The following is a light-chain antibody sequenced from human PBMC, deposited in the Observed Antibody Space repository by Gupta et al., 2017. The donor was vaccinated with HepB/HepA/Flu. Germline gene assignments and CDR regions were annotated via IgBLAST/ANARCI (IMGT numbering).Light chain of an antibody. CDR2: GVS. CDR1: SSDIGAFDA. V-gene: IGLV2-14*03. J-gene: IGLJ3*02. CDR3: SSLRSFYTLVV. Sequence: QSALPQPASVSGSPGQSITISCTGSSSDIGAFDAVSWYQQYPGKAPKLLISGVSNRPSGVSYRFSGSKSGNTASLTISGLQPEDEADYYCSSLRSFYTLVVFGGGTKLTVL.